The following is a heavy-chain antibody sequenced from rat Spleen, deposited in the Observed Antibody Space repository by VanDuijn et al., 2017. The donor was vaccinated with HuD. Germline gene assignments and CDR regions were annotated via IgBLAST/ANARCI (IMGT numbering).Heavy chain of an antibody. CDR1: GDSIISDY. D-gene: IGHD1-12*02. Sequence: EVQLQESGPGLVKPSQTLSLTCSVTGDSIISDYWGWIRQFPGNKMEWMGYISYSGSTSYNPSLKSRISITRDTSKNQFFLQLNSVTTEDTATYYCASDYDGTWGQGVMVTVSS. CDR2: ISYSGST. J-gene: IGHJ2*01. V-gene: IGHV3-1*01. CDR3: ASDYDGT.